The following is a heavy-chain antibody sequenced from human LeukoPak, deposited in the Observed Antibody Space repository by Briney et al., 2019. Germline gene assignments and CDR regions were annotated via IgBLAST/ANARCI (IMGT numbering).Heavy chain of an antibody. Sequence: ASVKVSCKASGGTFSSYAISWVRQAPGQGLEWMGGIIPIFGTANYAQKFQGRVTITTDESTSTAYMELSSLRSEDTAVYYCASSREQWLVLSGFGYRGQGTLVTVSS. J-gene: IGHJ4*02. CDR1: GGTFSSYA. V-gene: IGHV1-69*05. CDR3: ASSREQWLVLSGFGY. CDR2: IIPIFGTA. D-gene: IGHD6-19*01.